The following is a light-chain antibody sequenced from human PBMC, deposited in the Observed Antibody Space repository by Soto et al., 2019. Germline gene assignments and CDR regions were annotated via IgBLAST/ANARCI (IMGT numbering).Light chain of an antibody. CDR2: AAS. CDR1: QSVSRN. CDR3: QQYYSRPPIT. Sequence: EIVMTQSPATLSVSPGERATLSCRASQSVSRNLAWYQQKPGQGPRLLIYAASTRATDIPGRFSGSGSGTVFTLTISGLQSDDFAVYYCQQYYSRPPITFGQGTRLEIK. J-gene: IGKJ5*01. V-gene: IGKV3D-15*01.